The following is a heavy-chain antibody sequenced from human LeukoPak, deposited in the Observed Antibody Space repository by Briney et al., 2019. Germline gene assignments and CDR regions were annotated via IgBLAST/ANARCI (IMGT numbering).Heavy chain of an antibody. D-gene: IGHD3-22*01. J-gene: IGHJ6*02. CDR2: IYPGDSDT. CDR1: GYSFTSYW. Sequence: GESLKISCKGSGYSFTSYWIGWVRQMPGKGLGWMGIIYPGDSDTRYSPSFQGQVTISADKSISTAYLQWSSLKASDTAMYYCARLHDNGYYYDRTPYGMDVWGQGTTVTVSS. V-gene: IGHV5-51*01. CDR3: ARLHDNGYYYDRTPYGMDV.